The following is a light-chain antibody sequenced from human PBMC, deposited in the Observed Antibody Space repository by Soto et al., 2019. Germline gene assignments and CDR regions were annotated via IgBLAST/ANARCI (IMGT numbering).Light chain of an antibody. CDR2: SNN. CDR1: SSNIGSNT. Sequence: QSVLTQPPSASGTTGQRVTISCSGSSSNIGSNTVNWYQQLPGTAPKLLIYSNNQRPSGVPDRFSGSKSGTSASLAISGLRSEDEADYYCAAWDDSLSGLYVFGTGTKLTVL. J-gene: IGLJ1*01. V-gene: IGLV1-44*01. CDR3: AAWDDSLSGLYV.